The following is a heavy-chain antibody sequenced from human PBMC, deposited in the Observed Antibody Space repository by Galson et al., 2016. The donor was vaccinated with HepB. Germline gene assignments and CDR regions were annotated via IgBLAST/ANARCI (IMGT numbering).Heavy chain of an antibody. D-gene: IGHD6-19*01. CDR1: GDSVSSNSAA. J-gene: IGHJ6*02. Sequence: CAISGDSVSSNSAAWNWIRQSPSRGLEWLGRTYYRSKWYNEYEVSVKSRITINPDTSKNKFSLQLKSVTPEDTAVYYCARDLRDALAGTGYDYYGLDGWGQGTTVTVSS. CDR2: TYYRSKWYN. V-gene: IGHV6-1*01. CDR3: ARDLRDALAGTGYDYYGLDG.